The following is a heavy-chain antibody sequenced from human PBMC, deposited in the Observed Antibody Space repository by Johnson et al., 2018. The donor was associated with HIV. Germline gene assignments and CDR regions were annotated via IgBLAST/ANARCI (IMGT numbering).Heavy chain of an antibody. V-gene: IGHV3-66*01. Sequence: VQLVESGGGLVQPGGSLRLSCAASGFTVSSNYMSWVRQAPGKGLEWVSVIYSAGYTYYADSVEGRFTISRDNSKNSLYLQMNSLRAQDTAVYYCAKCREQRVRDAFDIWGQGTMVTVSS. CDR2: IYSAGYT. CDR3: AKCREQRVRDAFDI. CDR1: GFTVSSNY. J-gene: IGHJ3*02. D-gene: IGHD6-6*01.